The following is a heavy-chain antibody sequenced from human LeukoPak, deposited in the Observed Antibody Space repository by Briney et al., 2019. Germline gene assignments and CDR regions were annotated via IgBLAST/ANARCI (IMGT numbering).Heavy chain of an antibody. J-gene: IGHJ4*02. CDR3: AREFSLRFLEWLLPGFDY. CDR1: GYTFTSYY. D-gene: IGHD3-3*01. Sequence: ASVKVSCKASGYTFTSYYMHWVRQAPGQGLEWMGWINPNSGGTNYAQKFQGRVTMTRDTSISTAYMELSRLRSDDTAVYYCAREFSLRFLEWLLPGFDYWGQGTLVTVSS. CDR2: INPNSGGT. V-gene: IGHV1-2*02.